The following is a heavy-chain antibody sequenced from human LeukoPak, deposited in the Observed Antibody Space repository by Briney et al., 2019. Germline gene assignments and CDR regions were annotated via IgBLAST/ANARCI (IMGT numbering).Heavy chain of an antibody. CDR1: GFTFSDYY. D-gene: IGHD6-13*01. V-gene: IGHV3-11*01. CDR2: ISSSGSTI. Sequence: GSLRLSCAASGFTFSDYYMSWIRQAPGKELEWVSYISSSGSTIYYADSVKGRFTISRDNAKNSLYLQMNSLRAEDTAVYYCARDSPQGSSWIDYWGQGTLVTVSS. J-gene: IGHJ4*02. CDR3: ARDSPQGSSWIDY.